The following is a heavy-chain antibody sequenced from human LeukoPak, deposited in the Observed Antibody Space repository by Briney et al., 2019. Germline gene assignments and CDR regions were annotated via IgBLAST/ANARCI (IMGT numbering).Heavy chain of an antibody. CDR3: AADYSGSYLLLDY. J-gene: IGHJ4*02. Sequence: SVKVSCKASGFTFTSSAVQWVRRARGQRLEWIGWIVVGSGNTNYAQKFQERVTITRDMSTSTAYMELSSLRSEDTAVYYCAADYSGSYLLLDYWGQGTLVTVSS. CDR2: IVVGSGNT. V-gene: IGHV1-58*01. D-gene: IGHD1-26*01. CDR1: GFTFTSSA.